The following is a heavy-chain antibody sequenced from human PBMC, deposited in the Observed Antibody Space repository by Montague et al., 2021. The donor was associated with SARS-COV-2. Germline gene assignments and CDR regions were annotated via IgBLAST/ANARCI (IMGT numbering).Heavy chain of an antibody. CDR2: VSESGSI. D-gene: IGHD1-26*01. CDR1: GGSFSGHS. J-gene: IGHJ6*03. V-gene: IGHV4-34*01. CDR3: ARGRTGAEPATALGLGFFYSYFMDV. Sequence: SETLSLTCAVYGGSFSGHSWSWVCQPPGKGLEWIGEVSESGSINYNPSLKNRVTISVATSTNQYSLKLSSLTAADTAVYFCARGRTGAEPATALGLGFFYSYFMDVWGKGTTVFVSS.